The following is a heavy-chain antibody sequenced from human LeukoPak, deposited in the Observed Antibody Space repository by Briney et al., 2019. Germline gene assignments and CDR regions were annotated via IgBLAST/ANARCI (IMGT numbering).Heavy chain of an antibody. V-gene: IGHV3-30*18. D-gene: IGHD6-19*01. CDR1: GFTFSSYG. CDR3: AKDWEVGWYLGFSYYGMDV. CDR2: ISYDGSNK. Sequence: GRSLRLSCAASGFTFSSYGMHWVRQAPGKGLEWVAVISYDGSNKYYADSVKGRFTISRDNSKNTLYLQMNSLRAEDTAVYYCAKDWEVGWYLGFSYYGMDVWGQGTTVTVSS. J-gene: IGHJ6*02.